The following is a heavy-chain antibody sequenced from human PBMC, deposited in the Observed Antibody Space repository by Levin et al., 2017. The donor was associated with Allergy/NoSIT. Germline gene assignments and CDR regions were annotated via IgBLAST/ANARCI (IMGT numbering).Heavy chain of an antibody. CDR3: ARDRGYSGYDSRGRDYYYYYGMDV. J-gene: IGHJ6*02. CDR1: GFTFSDYY. D-gene: IGHD5-12*01. CDR2: ISSSSSYT. Sequence: GGSLRLSCAASGFTFSDYYMSWIRQAPGKGLEWVSYISSSSSYTNYADSVKGRFTISRDNAKNSLYLQMNSLRAEDTAVYYCARDRGYSGYDSRGRDYYYYYGMDVWGQGTTVTVSS. V-gene: IGHV3-11*05.